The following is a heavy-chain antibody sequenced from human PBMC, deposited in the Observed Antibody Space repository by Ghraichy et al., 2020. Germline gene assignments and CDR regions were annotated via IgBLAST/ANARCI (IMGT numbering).Heavy chain of an antibody. J-gene: IGHJ4*02. D-gene: IGHD1-26*01. Sequence: GLGWVGVCDPEAGGTISAQKSQGRVTMTEDTSTDTAYMELSRMRSEDTAVYYCATGVYSGSYWGFDDWGQGTLVTVSS. V-gene: IGHV1-24*01. CDR3: ATGVYSGSYWGFDD. CDR2: CDPEAGGT.